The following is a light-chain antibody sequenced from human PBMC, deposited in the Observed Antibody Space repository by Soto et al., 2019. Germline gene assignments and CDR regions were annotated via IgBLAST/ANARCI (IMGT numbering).Light chain of an antibody. CDR3: QQRNSWPPIT. CDR1: QSVSTT. Sequence: EVVLTQSPATLSVSPGQRASLSCRASQSVSTTVAWYHQKPGQAPRLLVYDASSRASGVPARFSGSGSGTDFTLTISSLEPEDFALYYCQQRNSWPPITFGQGTRLEIK. J-gene: IGKJ5*01. CDR2: DAS. V-gene: IGKV3-11*01.